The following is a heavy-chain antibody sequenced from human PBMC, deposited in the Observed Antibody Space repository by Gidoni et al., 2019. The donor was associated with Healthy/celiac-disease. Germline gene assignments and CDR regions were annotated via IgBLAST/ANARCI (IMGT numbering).Heavy chain of an antibody. CDR1: GGSISSSSYY. CDR3: AIPGPDAFDI. CDR2: IYYSGST. V-gene: IGHV4-39*01. Sequence: QLQLQESGPGLVKPPETLSLTCTVSGGSISSSSYYWGWIRQPPGKGLEWIGSIYYSGSTYYNPSLKSRVTISVDTSKNQFSLKLSSVTAADTAVYYCAIPGPDAFDIWGQGTMVTVSS. J-gene: IGHJ3*02.